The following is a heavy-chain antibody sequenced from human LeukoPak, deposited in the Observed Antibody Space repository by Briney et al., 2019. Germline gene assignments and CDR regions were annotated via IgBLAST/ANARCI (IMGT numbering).Heavy chain of an antibody. D-gene: IGHD6-13*01. CDR3: ATAGIAGLFDY. V-gene: IGHV3-30-3*01. Sequence: GGSLRLSCAASGFTFSGYAVHWVRQAPGKGLEWVAVISYDGSNKYYAESVKGRFTISRDISKNTLYLQMNSLRADDTAVYYCATAGIAGLFDYWGQGTLVTVSS. J-gene: IGHJ4*02. CDR2: ISYDGSNK. CDR1: GFTFSGYA.